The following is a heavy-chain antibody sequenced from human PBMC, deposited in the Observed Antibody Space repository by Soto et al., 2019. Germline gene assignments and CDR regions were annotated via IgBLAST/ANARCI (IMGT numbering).Heavy chain of an antibody. V-gene: IGHV5-10-1*01. J-gene: IGHJ4*02. Sequence: GEYLKISCKGSGYSFTSYWISWVRQMPGKGLEWMGRIDPSDSYTNYSPSFQGHVTISADKSISTAYLQWSSLKASDTAMYYCARHPGIAAAGTNYFDYWGQGTLVTVSS. CDR1: GYSFTSYW. D-gene: IGHD6-13*01. CDR3: ARHPGIAAAGTNYFDY. CDR2: IDPSDSYT.